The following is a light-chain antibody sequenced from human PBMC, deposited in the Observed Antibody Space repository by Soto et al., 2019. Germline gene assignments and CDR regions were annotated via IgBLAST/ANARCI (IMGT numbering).Light chain of an antibody. Sequence: EIVLTQSPGTLSLSPGERATLSCRASQSVRSSYLAWYQQKLGQAPRLLIYGVSNRATGIPDRFSGSGSGTDFTLTISRLESEDFAVYYCQQYNNWPPWTFGQGTKVEIK. CDR3: QQYNNWPPWT. J-gene: IGKJ1*01. CDR2: GVS. CDR1: QSVRSSY. V-gene: IGKV3-20*01.